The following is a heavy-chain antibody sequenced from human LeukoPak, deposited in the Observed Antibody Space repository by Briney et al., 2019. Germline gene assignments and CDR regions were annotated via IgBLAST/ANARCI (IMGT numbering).Heavy chain of an antibody. CDR1: GYTFTSYY. V-gene: IGHV1-46*01. Sequence: ASVKGSCKASGYTFTSYYMHWVRQAPGQGLEWMGIIKPSGGSTSYAQKIQGRVTMTRDMSTSTVYMELSSLRSEDTAVYYCARDRGPAYYDSSGYCLGYWGQGTLVTVSS. CDR3: ARDRGPAYYDSSGYCLGY. J-gene: IGHJ4*02. D-gene: IGHD3-22*01. CDR2: IKPSGGST.